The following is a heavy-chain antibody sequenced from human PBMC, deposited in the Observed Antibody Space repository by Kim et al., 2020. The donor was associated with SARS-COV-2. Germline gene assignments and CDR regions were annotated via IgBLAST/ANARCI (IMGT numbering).Heavy chain of an antibody. CDR1: GYTLTELS. CDR2: FDPEDGET. D-gene: IGHD3-10*01. Sequence: ASVKVSCKVSGYTLTELSMHWVRQAPGKGLEWMGGFDPEDGETIYAQKFQGRVTMTEDTSTDTAYMALSSLGSEDTAVYYCALKYYGSGGVDYWGQGALVAVS. V-gene: IGHV1-24*01. CDR3: ALKYYGSGGVDY. J-gene: IGHJ4*02.